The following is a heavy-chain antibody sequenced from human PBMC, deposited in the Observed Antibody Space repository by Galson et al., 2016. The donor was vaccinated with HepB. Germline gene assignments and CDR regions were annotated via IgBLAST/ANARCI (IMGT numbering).Heavy chain of an antibody. V-gene: IGHV3-30*04. CDR1: GFTLSNYA. CDR3: ARDEGRSYSGMDF. CDR2: ISYDGSNK. J-gene: IGHJ4*02. Sequence: SGFTLSNYAMHWVRQAPGKGLEWVALISYDGSNKYYADPVKGRFTISRDNSKNTLYLQMNSLRADDTAVFYCARDEGRSYSGMDFWGQGTPVTVSS. D-gene: IGHD1-26*01.